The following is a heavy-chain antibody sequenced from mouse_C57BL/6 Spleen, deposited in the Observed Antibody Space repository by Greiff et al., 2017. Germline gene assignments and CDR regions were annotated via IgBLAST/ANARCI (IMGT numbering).Heavy chain of an antibody. V-gene: IGHV1-15*01. CDR1: GYTFTDYE. Sequence: QVQLQQSGAELVRPGASVTLSCKASGYTFTDYEMHWVKQTPVHGLEWIGAIDPETGGTAYNQKFKGKAILTADKSSSTAYMELRSLTSEDSAVYYCTRQGYYGSSPDYWGQGTTLTVSS. CDR3: TRQGYYGSSPDY. D-gene: IGHD1-1*01. J-gene: IGHJ2*01. CDR2: IDPETGGT.